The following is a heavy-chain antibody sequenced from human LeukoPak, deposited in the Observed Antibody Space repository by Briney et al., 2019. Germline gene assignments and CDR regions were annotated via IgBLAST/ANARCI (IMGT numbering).Heavy chain of an antibody. CDR2: IYYDGVNK. Sequence: GGSLRLSCAASGLTFSSHCMHWVRQAPGRGLEWVAVIYYDGVNKYYVDSVKGRFTISRDNSKNTLYLQMNSLRAEDTAVYYCAREGREDYFDYWGQGTLVTVSS. D-gene: IGHD3-10*01. CDR3: AREGREDYFDY. CDR1: GLTFSSHC. J-gene: IGHJ4*02. V-gene: IGHV3-33*08.